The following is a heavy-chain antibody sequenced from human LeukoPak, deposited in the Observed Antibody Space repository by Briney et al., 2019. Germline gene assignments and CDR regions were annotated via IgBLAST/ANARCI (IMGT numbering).Heavy chain of an antibody. CDR1: GGSISSSSYY. J-gene: IGHJ3*02. CDR3: ARDGRYFDWDDAFDI. D-gene: IGHD3-9*01. Sequence: PSETLSLTCTVSGGSISSSSYYWGWIRQPPGKGLEWIGSIYYSGSTYYNPSLKSRVTISVDTSKNQFSLKLSSVTAADTAVYYCARDGRYFDWDDAFDIWGQGTMVTVSS. V-gene: IGHV4-39*07. CDR2: IYYSGST.